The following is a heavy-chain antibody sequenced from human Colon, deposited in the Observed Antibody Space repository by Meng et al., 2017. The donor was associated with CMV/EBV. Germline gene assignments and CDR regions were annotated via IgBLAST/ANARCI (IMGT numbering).Heavy chain of an antibody. CDR1: GFTVSSNY. J-gene: IGHJ4*02. V-gene: IGHV3-53*01. Sequence: GESLKISCAASGFTVSSNYMSWVRRAPGKGLEWVSVIYSGGSTYYADSVKGRFTISRDNSKNTLYLQMNSLRAEDTAVYYCARDGPTYDSSGYQDYWGQGTLVTVSS. D-gene: IGHD3-22*01. CDR2: IYSGGST. CDR3: ARDGPTYDSSGYQDY.